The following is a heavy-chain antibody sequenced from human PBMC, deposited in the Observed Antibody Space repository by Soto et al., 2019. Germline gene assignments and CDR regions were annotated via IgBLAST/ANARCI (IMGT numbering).Heavy chain of an antibody. CDR2: ITWNSGNI. CDR1: GFTFDDYA. D-gene: IGHD2-15*01. CDR3: VKDSYADFHRVLSTAEYFFDY. V-gene: IGHV3-9*01. J-gene: IGHJ4*01. Sequence: GGSLRLSCTASGFTFDDYAMHWVRQAPGRGLEWVSGITWNSGNIAYADSVKGRSTIARDDDNNSLYLQMNSLRPEDTALYYCVKDSYADFHRVLSTAEYFFDYWGHGTLVTSPQ.